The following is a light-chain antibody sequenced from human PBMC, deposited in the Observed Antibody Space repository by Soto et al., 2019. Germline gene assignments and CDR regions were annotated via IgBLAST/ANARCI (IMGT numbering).Light chain of an antibody. CDR1: QPISFS. Sequence: DIQMTQSPSSLSASVGDTVTITCRASQPISFSLNWYRQRPGRTPDLLIYATSSLESGVPSRFDGSGSGTEFTLTISSLHHDDFATYYCQQSFSTPHTFGQGTKLELK. CDR3: QQSFSTPHT. V-gene: IGKV1-39*01. J-gene: IGKJ2*01. CDR2: ATS.